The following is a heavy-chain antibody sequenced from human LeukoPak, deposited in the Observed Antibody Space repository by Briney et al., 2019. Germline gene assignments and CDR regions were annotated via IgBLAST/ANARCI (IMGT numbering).Heavy chain of an antibody. Sequence: ASVKVTCKASGGTFSSYAISWVRLAPGQGLEWMGGIIPIFGTANYAQKFQGRVTIAADESTSTAYMELSSLRSEDTAVYYCARDSYYGSGDDYFDYWGQGTLVTVSS. J-gene: IGHJ4*02. D-gene: IGHD3-10*01. CDR2: IIPIFGTA. CDR3: ARDSYYGSGDDYFDY. V-gene: IGHV1-69*01. CDR1: GGTFSSYA.